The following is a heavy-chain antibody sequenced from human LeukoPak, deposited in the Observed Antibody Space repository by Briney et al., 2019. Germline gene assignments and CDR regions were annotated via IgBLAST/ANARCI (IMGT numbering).Heavy chain of an antibody. D-gene: IGHD6-13*01. Sequence: GGSLRLSCAASGFTFSSYAMHWVRQAPGKGLEWVAVISYDGSNKYYADSVKGRFTISRDNSKNTLYLQMNSLRAEDTAVYYCARDPAFGQLVTHFDYWGQGTLVTVSS. CDR3: ARDPAFGQLVTHFDY. J-gene: IGHJ4*02. CDR1: GFTFSSYA. V-gene: IGHV3-30*04. CDR2: ISYDGSNK.